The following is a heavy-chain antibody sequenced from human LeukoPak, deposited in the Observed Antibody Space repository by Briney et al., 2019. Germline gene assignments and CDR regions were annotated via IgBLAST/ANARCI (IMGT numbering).Heavy chain of an antibody. CDR1: GGSMSSYY. D-gene: IGHD3-10*01. V-gene: IGHV4-59*01. CDR3: ARGSGNYNSPFDP. CDR2: LHYNGGT. J-gene: IGHJ5*02. Sequence: SETLSLTCTVSGGSMSSYYWSWIRQPPGKGLEWVGYLHYNGGTNYNPSLKSRVTISMDTSKNHFSLKVSSVTAADTAVYYCARGSGNYNSPFDPWGQGTLVTVSS.